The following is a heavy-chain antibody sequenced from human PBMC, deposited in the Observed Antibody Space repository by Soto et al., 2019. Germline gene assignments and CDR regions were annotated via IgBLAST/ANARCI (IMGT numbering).Heavy chain of an antibody. CDR1: GFTFSSYP. Sequence: QVQLVESGGGVVQPGRSLRLSCAASGFTFSSYPMHWVRQAPGKGLEWVAIISYDGSNKYYADSVKGRFTISRDNSKNTLYLQMSSLRAEDTAVYYCARDEGSYLGFSPRLDYWGQGTLVTVSS. CDR2: ISYDGSNK. V-gene: IGHV3-30-3*01. CDR3: ARDEGSYLGFSPRLDY. J-gene: IGHJ4*02. D-gene: IGHD1-26*01.